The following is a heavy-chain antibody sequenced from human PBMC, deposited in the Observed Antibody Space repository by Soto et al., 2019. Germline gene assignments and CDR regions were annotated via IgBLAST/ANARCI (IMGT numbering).Heavy chain of an antibody. J-gene: IGHJ6*03. V-gene: IGHV4-34*01. D-gene: IGHD3-3*01. CDR1: GGSFSGYY. CDR3: ARDTTVGVVITRDYYYMDV. CDR2: INHSGST. Sequence: SETLSLTCAVYGGSFSGYYWSWIRQPPGKGLEWIGEINHSGSTNYNPSLKSRVTISVDTSKNQFSLKLSSVTAADTAVYYCARDTTVGVVITRDYYYMDVWGKGTTVTVSS.